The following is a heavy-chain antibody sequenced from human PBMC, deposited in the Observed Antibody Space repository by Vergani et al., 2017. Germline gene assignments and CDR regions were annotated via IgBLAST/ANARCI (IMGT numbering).Heavy chain of an antibody. Sequence: QVQLVQSGAEVKKPGSSVKVSCKASGGTFSSYAISWVRQAPGQGLEWMGRIIPIFGTANYAQKFQGRVTITADKSTSTAYMALSSLRSEDTAVYYCARDLGKVPAAINWFDPWGQGTLVTVSS. CDR1: GGTFSSYA. D-gene: IGHD2-2*02. CDR3: ARDLGKVPAAINWFDP. J-gene: IGHJ5*02. CDR2: IIPIFGTA. V-gene: IGHV1-69*14.